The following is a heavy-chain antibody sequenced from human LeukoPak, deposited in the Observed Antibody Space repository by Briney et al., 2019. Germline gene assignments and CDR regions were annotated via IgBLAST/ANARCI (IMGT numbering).Heavy chain of an antibody. CDR2: INHSGST. J-gene: IGHJ4*02. V-gene: IGHV4-34*01. CDR1: GGSFSGYY. CDR3: ARDSRDFWSGFFSYFDY. Sequence: SETLSLTCAVYGGSFSGYYWSWIRQPPGKGLEWIGEINHSGSTNYNPSLKSRVTISVDTSKNQFSLKLSSVTAADTAVYYCARDSRDFWSGFFSYFDYWGQGTLVTVSS. D-gene: IGHD3-3*01.